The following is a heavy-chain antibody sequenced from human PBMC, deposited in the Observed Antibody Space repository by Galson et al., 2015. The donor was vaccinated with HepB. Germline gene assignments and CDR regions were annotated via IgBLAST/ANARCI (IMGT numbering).Heavy chain of an antibody. J-gene: IGHJ4*02. V-gene: IGHV1-69*04. CDR1: GGTFSSYA. CDR2: IIPILGIA. CDR3: ARSYSSSWYPDY. D-gene: IGHD6-13*01. Sequence: SVKVSCKASGGTFSSYAISWVRQAPGQGLEWMGRIIPILGIANYAQKFQGRVTITADKSTSTAYMELSSLRSEDTAVYYCARSYSSSWYPDYWGQGTLVTVSS.